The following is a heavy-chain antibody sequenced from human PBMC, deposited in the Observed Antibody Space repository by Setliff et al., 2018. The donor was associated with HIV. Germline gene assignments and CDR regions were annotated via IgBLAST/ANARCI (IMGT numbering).Heavy chain of an antibody. CDR2: IIPMFGTT. CDR1: GGTLSSHA. V-gene: IGHV1-69*13. J-gene: IGHJ4*02. Sequence: SVKVSCKASGGTLSSHAVHWVRQAPGQGLEWVGEIIPMFGTTNYALKFRGRVTITADESTSLAFMEMSSLSPEDTAIYYCARGSLLAAGTFYYLDHWGLGTLVTVSS. D-gene: IGHD4-17*01. CDR3: ARGSLLAAGTFYYLDH.